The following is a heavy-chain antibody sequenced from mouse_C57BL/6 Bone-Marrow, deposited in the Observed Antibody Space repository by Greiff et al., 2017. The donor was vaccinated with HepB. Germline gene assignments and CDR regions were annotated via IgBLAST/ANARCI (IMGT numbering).Heavy chain of an antibody. Sequence: VQLQQPGAELVMPGASVKLSCKASGYTFTSYWMHWVKQRPGQGLEWIGEIDPSDSYTNYNQKFKGKSTLTVDKSSSTAYMQVSSRTSEDSAVYYCASELRRDYYAMDYWGQGTSVTVSS. J-gene: IGHJ4*01. CDR2: IDPSDSYT. D-gene: IGHD2-4*01. CDR1: GYTFTSYW. V-gene: IGHV1-69*01. CDR3: ASELRRDYYAMDY.